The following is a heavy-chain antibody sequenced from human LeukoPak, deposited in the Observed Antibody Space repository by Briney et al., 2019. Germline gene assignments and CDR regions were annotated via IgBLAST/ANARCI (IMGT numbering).Heavy chain of an antibody. V-gene: IGHV3-23*01. CDR3: AKRGIAAGVRGSYLDY. J-gene: IGHJ4*02. CDR2: ISGSGDST. D-gene: IGHD6-13*01. CDR1: GFTFGSYA. Sequence: GGSLRLSCAASGFTFGSYAMSWVRQAPGKGLAWVSVISGSGDSTYYADSVKGRFTISRDNSNNTLYLQMNSLRAEETAVYYCAKRGIAAGVRGSYLDYWGQGTPVTVSS.